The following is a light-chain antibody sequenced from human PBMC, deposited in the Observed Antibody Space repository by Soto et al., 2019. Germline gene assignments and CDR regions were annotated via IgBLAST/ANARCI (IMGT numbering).Light chain of an antibody. Sequence: QSLLTQPPSASGTPVPRVTICCSGSSSNIGTYYVDWYQQLPGTAPKLLIHRNGQRPSGVPDRLSGSKSGTSASLAMSGLRSEDEADYYCATWDDRLRAYVIGAGTKVTVL. CDR3: ATWDDRLRAYV. V-gene: IGLV1-47*01. CDR2: RNG. J-gene: IGLJ1*01. CDR1: SSNIGTYY.